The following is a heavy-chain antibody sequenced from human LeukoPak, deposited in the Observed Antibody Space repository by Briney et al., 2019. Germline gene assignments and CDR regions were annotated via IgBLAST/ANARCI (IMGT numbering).Heavy chain of an antibody. V-gene: IGHV3-49*03. CDR3: IRDPGVTIFGVVPPPDY. CDR1: GFTFGDYA. J-gene: IGHJ4*02. CDR2: IRSKAYGGTT. Sequence: PGRSLRLSCTASGFTFGDYAMSWFRQAPGKGLEWVGFIRSKAYGGTTEYAASVKGRFTISRDDSKSIAYLQMNSLKTEDTAVYYCIRDPGVTIFGVVPPPDYWGQGTLVTVSS. D-gene: IGHD3-3*01.